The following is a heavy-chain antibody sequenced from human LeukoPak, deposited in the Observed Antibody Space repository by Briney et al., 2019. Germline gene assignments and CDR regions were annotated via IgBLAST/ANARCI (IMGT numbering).Heavy chain of an antibody. CDR3: AKYDTSVNFDY. Sequence: GGSLRLSCVASGFTFTNAWTSWVRQAPGKGLEWVGHIKSKTDGETTDYAAPVKGRFIISRDDSKHTLYLQMNSLKTDDTAVYYCAKYDTSVNFDYWGQGTLVTVSS. D-gene: IGHD3-22*01. CDR1: GFTFTNAW. J-gene: IGHJ4*02. CDR2: IKSKTDGETT. V-gene: IGHV3-15*01.